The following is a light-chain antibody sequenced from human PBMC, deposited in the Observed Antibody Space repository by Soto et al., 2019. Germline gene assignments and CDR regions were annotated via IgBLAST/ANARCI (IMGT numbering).Light chain of an antibody. Sequence: QSALTQPASVSGSPGQSITISCTGTSSDVGAYDYVSWYQQHPDKATKLMIYEVSYRPSGVSNRLSGSKSVNTATLTISGLQAEDEADYYCSSYTTSSTRVFGTGTKVTVL. V-gene: IGLV2-14*03. J-gene: IGLJ1*01. CDR1: SSDVGAYDY. CDR2: EVS. CDR3: SSYTTSSTRV.